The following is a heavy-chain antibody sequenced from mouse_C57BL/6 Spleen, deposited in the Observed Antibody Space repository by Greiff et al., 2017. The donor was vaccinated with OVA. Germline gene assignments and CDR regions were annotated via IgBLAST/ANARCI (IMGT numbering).Heavy chain of an antibody. V-gene: IGHV1-80*01. CDR2: IYPGDGDT. CDR3: ARGGTTVVAPYAMDY. D-gene: IGHD1-1*01. CDR1: GYAFSSYW. J-gene: IGHJ4*01. Sequence: QVQLQQSGAELVKPGASVKISCKASGYAFSSYWMNWVKQRPGKGLEWIGQIYPGDGDTNYNGKFKGKATLTADKSSSPAYMQLSSLTSEDSAVYFCARGGTTVVAPYAMDYWGQGTSVTVSS.